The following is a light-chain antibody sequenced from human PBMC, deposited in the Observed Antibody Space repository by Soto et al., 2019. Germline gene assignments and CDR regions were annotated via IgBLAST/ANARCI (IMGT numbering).Light chain of an antibody. CDR3: LLFYGNAWV. J-gene: IGLJ3*02. CDR1: TGAVTSGHY. Sequence: QTVVTQEPSLTVSPGGTVTLTCASTTGAVTSGHYSNWFQQKPGQAPRALIYSTSNKHIWTPARFSGFLLGDKAALTLSGVQPEDEAEYYCLLFYGNAWVCGGGTKVTVL. V-gene: IGLV7-43*01. CDR2: STS.